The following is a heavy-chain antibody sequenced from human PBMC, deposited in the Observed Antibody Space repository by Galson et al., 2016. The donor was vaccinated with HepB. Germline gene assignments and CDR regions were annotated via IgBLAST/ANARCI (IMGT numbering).Heavy chain of an antibody. V-gene: IGHV3-53*01. CDR2: IYSGDYT. D-gene: IGHD3-22*01. CDR3: ARDLVVTRNYYYYHYMDV. J-gene: IGHJ6*03. Sequence: SLRLSCAPSGFSVSNHYMNWVRQAPGKGLEWVSVIYSGDYTYYADSVKGRFTISRDISKNTLYLQMNRLKAEDTAVYYCARDLVVTRNYYYYHYMDVWGKGTTVTVSS. CDR1: GFSVSNHY.